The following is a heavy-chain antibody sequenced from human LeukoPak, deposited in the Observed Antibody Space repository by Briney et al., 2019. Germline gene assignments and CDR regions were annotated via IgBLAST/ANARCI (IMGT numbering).Heavy chain of an antibody. CDR1: GFTFSDYC. CDR2: ITSTSGRI. Sequence: GGSLRLSCAASGFTFSDYCMGWIRQAPGKGREWVSYITSTSGRIYYANSVKGRLTVPRDNAKNSLYLQMNSLRAEDTAVYYCARDLDHYESVGYYGYWGQGTLVTVSS. V-gene: IGHV3-11*01. J-gene: IGHJ4*02. D-gene: IGHD3-22*01. CDR3: ARDLDHYESVGYYGY.